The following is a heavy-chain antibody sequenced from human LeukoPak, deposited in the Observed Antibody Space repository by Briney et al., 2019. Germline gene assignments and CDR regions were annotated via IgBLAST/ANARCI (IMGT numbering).Heavy chain of an antibody. Sequence: SETLSLTCTVSGGSISSGSYYWSWIRQPAGKGLEWIGYIYYSGSTYYNPSLKSRVTISVDTSKNQFSLKLSSVTAADTAVYYCARGNDYYDSSGRPTFDYWGQGTLVTVSS. CDR3: ARGNDYYDSSGRPTFDY. CDR2: IYYSGST. V-gene: IGHV4-31*03. J-gene: IGHJ4*02. D-gene: IGHD3-22*01. CDR1: GGSISSGSYY.